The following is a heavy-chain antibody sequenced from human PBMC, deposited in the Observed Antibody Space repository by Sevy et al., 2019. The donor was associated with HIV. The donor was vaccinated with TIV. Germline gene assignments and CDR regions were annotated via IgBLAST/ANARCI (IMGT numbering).Heavy chain of an antibody. D-gene: IGHD2-8*01. V-gene: IGHV3-23*01. CDR2: FFFGCGKI. CDR1: GFTFSKYS. Sequence: GGSLRLSCAASGFTFSKYSMSWIRQTPGKGLEWVSFFFFGCGKINYADSVKGRFTISRDDSRNTLYLQMNSLRAEDTAIYYCAREGGTKPHDYWGQGTVVTVSS. CDR3: AREGGTKPHDY. J-gene: IGHJ4*02.